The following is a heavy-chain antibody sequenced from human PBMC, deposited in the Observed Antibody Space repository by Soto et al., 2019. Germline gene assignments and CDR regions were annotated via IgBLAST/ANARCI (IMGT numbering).Heavy chain of an antibody. CDR2: MNPNSGNT. CDR1: GYTFTSYD. CDR3: ARPTGLSILSGSFLH. V-gene: IGHV1-8*01. J-gene: IGHJ4*02. D-gene: IGHD3-10*01. Sequence: ASVKVSCKASGYTFTSYDINWVRQATGQGLEWMGWMNPNSGNTGYAQKFQGRVTISVDTPKNQFSLKLSSVTAADTAVYYCARPTGLSILSGSFLHWGLGTLVTVSS.